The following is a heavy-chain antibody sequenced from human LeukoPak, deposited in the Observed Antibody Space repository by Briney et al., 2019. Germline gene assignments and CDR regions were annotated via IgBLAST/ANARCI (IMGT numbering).Heavy chain of an antibody. J-gene: IGHJ4*02. Sequence: GGSLRLSCAASGFTVSSNYMSWVRQAPGKGLEWVSVIYSGGSTYYADSVKGRFTISRDNSKNTLYLQMNSLRAEDTAVYYCASHAPMGYGYLGDSLWGQGTLVTVSS. CDR3: ASHAPMGYGYLGDSL. CDR2: IYSGGST. D-gene: IGHD5-18*01. CDR1: GFTVSSNY. V-gene: IGHV3-66*04.